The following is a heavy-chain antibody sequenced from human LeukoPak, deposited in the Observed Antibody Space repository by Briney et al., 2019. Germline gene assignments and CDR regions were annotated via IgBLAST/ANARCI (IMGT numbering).Heavy chain of an antibody. D-gene: IGHD6-19*01. Sequence: GGSLRLSCAASGFTFKKYWMNWVRQAPGKGLEWVSSISSSSSYIYYADSVKGRFTISRDNAKNSLYLQMNSLRAEDTAVYYCARVAVAGYFDYWGQGTLVTDSS. J-gene: IGHJ4*02. CDR3: ARVAVAGYFDY. V-gene: IGHV3-21*01. CDR1: GFTFKKYW. CDR2: ISSSSSYI.